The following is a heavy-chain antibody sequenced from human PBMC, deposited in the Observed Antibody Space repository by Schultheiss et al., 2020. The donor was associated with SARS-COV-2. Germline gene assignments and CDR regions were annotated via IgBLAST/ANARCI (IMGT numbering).Heavy chain of an antibody. CDR1: GYSISSGYY. CDR3: ASALSGSFDY. CDR2: IYYSGST. Sequence: SETLSLTCAVSGYSISSGYYWGWIRQPPGKGLEWIGYIYYSGSTNYNPSLKSRVTISVDTSKNQFSLKLSSVTAADTAVYYCASALSGSFDYWGQGTLVTVSS. J-gene: IGHJ4*02. V-gene: IGHV4-38-2*01. D-gene: IGHD1-26*01.